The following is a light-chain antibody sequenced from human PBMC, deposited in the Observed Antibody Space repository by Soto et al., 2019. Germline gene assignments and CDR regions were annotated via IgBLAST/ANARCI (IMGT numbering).Light chain of an antibody. CDR1: QGISSY. J-gene: IGKJ4*01. CDR3: QQYNSYSL. CDR2: AAS. Sequence: DIQLTQSPSFLSASVGDRVTITCRASQGISSYLAWYQQKPGKAPKLLIYAASTLQSGVPSRFSGSGSGTEFTLTISSLQPDDFATYYCQQYNSYSLFGGGTKV. V-gene: IGKV1-9*01.